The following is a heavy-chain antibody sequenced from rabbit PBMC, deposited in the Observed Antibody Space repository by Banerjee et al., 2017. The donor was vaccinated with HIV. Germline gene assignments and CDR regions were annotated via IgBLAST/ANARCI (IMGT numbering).Heavy chain of an antibody. CDR1: GFSFSGKAV. V-gene: IGHV1S45*01. J-gene: IGHJ4*01. D-gene: IGHD1-1*01. CDR2: INVVTGKA. CDR3: ARDLVGVIGWNFYL. Sequence: QEQLEESGGGLVKPEGSLTLTCKASGFSFSGKAVMCWVRQAPGKGLEWIACINVVTGKALYASWAKGRFTFSRTSSTTVTLQMTSLTAADRAAYFCARDLVGVIGWNFYLWGPGTLVTVS.